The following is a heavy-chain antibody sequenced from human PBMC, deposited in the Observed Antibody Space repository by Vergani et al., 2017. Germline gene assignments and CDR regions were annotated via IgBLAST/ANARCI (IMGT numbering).Heavy chain of an antibody. CDR2: ISASGNA. J-gene: IGHJ3*01. CDR3: ARRGGGYYSGGKVHPLRTAFDV. V-gene: IGHV4-61*02. CDR1: GGSISAGYYF. D-gene: IGHD2-15*01. Sequence: QVQLQASGPGRVKPSQTLSLTCTMSGGSISAGYYFWSWIRQPAGKGLEWLGHISASGNASHSPSLKTRVSMSVDTSKNQFSLTVTSVTAADTVIYFCARRGGGYYSGGKVHPLRTAFDVWVHGTVVTVSS.